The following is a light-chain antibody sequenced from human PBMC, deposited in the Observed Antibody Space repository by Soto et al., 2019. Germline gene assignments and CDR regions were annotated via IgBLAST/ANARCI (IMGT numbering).Light chain of an antibody. V-gene: IGKV2-30*01. CDR1: QSLIFDDGNTY. J-gene: IGKJ1*01. Sequence: DVVMTQSPLSLPVPLGQPAAISCRSSQSLIFDDGNTYLSWFHQRPGQSPRRLIYTVSNRASGVPDRFSGSGSGTDFRLKISGLEAEDVGVYYCMQSTHWPGTFGPGTKVEI. CDR3: MQSTHWPGT. CDR2: TVS.